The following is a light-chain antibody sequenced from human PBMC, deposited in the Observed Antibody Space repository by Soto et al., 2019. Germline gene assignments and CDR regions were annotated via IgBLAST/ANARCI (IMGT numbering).Light chain of an antibody. CDR1: ETIFSY. V-gene: IGKV1-39*01. CDR3: QQSYTMQIT. CDR2: GAS. J-gene: IGKJ2*01. Sequence: DIQMTQSPSSLSASVGDRVTITCRASETIFSYLNWYQKLPGKAPNLLISGASTLQSGVPPRFSGSGSGTDFTLTITSLQPEDFATYYCQQSYTMQITFVQGTQVDIK.